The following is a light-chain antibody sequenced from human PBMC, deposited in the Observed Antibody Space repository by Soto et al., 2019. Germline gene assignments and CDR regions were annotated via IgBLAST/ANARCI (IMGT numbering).Light chain of an antibody. J-gene: IGKJ5*01. Sequence: AIRMTQSPSSLSASTGDRVTITCRASQGISSYLAWYQQKPGKAPKLLIYAASTLQSGVPSRFSGSGSGTDFTLTISCLQSEDFATYYCQQYYSYLITFGQGTRLAIK. CDR1: QGISSY. CDR2: AAS. CDR3: QQYYSYLIT. V-gene: IGKV1-8*01.